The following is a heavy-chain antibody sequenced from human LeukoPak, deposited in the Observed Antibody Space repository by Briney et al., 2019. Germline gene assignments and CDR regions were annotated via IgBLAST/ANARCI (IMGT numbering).Heavy chain of an antibody. J-gene: IGHJ4*02. CDR3: ARDSSGYRRGSFDY. Sequence: PSETLSLTCTVSGGSISSYYWSWIRQPPGEGLEWIGYIHYSGRSNYNPSLKSRVTISVDTSKNQFSLNLRSVTAADTAVYYCARDSSGYRRGSFDYWGQGTLVTVSS. CDR2: IHYSGRS. D-gene: IGHD3-22*01. CDR1: GGSISSYY. V-gene: IGHV4-59*01.